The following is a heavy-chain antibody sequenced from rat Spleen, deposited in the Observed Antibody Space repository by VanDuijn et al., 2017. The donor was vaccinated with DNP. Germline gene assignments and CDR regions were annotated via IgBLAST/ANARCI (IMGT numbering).Heavy chain of an antibody. CDR3: IRWNSGHFDY. Sequence: EVQLVESGGGLVQPGRSMKLSCTASGFIFSNYYMAWVRQAPTKGLEWVASISTGGGNTYYRDSVKGRFTISRDNAKSTLYLQMNSLRSEDMATYYCIRWNSGHFDYWGQGVMVTVSS. CDR1: GFIFSNYY. V-gene: IGHV5-25*01. D-gene: IGHD4-3*01. J-gene: IGHJ2*01. CDR2: ISTGGGNT.